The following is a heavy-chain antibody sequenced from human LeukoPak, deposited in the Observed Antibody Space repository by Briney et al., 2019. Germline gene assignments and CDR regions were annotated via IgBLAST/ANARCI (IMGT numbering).Heavy chain of an antibody. CDR1: GYTFTSYG. J-gene: IGHJ6*02. Sequence: ASVKVSCEASGYTFTSYGISWVRQAPGQGLEWMGWIGAYNGNTNYAQKLQGRVTMTTDTSTSTAYMELGSLRSDDTAVYYCARDCSSTSCYSWHYYYYGMDVWGQGTTVTVSS. V-gene: IGHV1-18*01. D-gene: IGHD2-2*01. CDR2: IGAYNGNT. CDR3: ARDCSSTSCYSWHYYYYGMDV.